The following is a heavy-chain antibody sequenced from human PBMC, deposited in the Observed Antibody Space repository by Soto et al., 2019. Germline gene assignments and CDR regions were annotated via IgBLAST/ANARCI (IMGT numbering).Heavy chain of an antibody. V-gene: IGHV4-39*01. CDR1: GGSISSSSYY. J-gene: IGHJ4*02. CDR3: ARHAFHSSGFTDY. Sequence: QLQLQESGPGLVKPSETLSLTCTVSGGSISSSSYYWGWIRQPPGKGLEWIGSIYYSGSTYYNPSLKSRVTISVDTSKNQFSLKLSSVNAADTAVYYCARHAFHSSGFTDYWGQGTLVTVSS. D-gene: IGHD6-19*01. CDR2: IYYSGST.